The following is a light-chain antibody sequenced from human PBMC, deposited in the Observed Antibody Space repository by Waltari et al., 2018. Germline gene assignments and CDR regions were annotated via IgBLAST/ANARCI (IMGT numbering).Light chain of an antibody. CDR1: TSNIGSNT. Sequence: QSVLTQPPSASGTPGQRVTISCSGSTSNIGSNTVNWYRQLPGTAPKLLIYTNNQRPSGVPDRFSGSKSGTSASVAISGLQSEDEADYYCAAWDDSLIWVFGGGTKLTVL. CDR3: AAWDDSLIWV. CDR2: TNN. V-gene: IGLV1-44*01. J-gene: IGLJ3*02.